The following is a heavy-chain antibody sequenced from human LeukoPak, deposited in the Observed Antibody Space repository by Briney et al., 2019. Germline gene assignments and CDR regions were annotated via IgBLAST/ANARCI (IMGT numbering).Heavy chain of an antibody. J-gene: IGHJ4*02. CDR3: AIYNWNSRRELDY. D-gene: IGHD1-20*01. CDR2: IKHDGSEK. V-gene: IGHV3-7*01. CDR1: GFMFSSHW. Sequence: GGSLRLSCAASGFMFSSHWMGWVRQAPGKGLEGVANIKHDGSEKYYVDSLKGRFAISRDNAKNSLYLQMNSLRAEDTAVYYCAIYNWNSRRELDYWGQGTLVTVTS.